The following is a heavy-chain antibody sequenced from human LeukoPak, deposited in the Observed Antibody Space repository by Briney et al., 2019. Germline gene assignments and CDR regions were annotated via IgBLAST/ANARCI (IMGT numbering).Heavy chain of an antibody. CDR1: GGSFSGYY. CDR3: ARGIPSQYYYGSGSLFDY. V-gene: IGHV4-34*01. Sequence: KPSETLSLTCAVYGGSFSGYYWSWIRQPPGKGPEWIGEINHSGSTNYNPSLKSRVTISVDTSKNQFSLKLSSVTAADTAVYYCARGIPSQYYYGSGSLFDYWGQGTLVTVSS. J-gene: IGHJ4*02. CDR2: INHSGST. D-gene: IGHD3-10*01.